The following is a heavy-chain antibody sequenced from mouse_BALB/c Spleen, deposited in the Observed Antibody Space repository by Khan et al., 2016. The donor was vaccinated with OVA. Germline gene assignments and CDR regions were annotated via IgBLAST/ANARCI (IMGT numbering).Heavy chain of an antibody. Sequence: VQLKQSGAELARPGPSVKMSCKASGYTFTSYTIHWIKLRPGQGLEWIVFINPSNGYTYYYQKFKDKATLTADKSSTTVYMQLSSLTSDDSAVYNCVRDGAYHRNDGWFAYWGQGTLVTVSA. J-gene: IGHJ3*01. D-gene: IGHD2-14*01. CDR2: INPSNGYT. V-gene: IGHV1-4*01. CDR1: GYTFTSYT. CDR3: VRDGAYHRNDGWFAY.